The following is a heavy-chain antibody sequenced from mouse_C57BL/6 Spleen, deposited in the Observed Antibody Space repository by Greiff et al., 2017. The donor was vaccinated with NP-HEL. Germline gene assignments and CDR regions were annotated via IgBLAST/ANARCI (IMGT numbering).Heavy chain of an antibody. Sequence: QVQLQQSGAELVRPGASVTLSCKASGYTFTDYEMHWVKQTPVHGLEWIGAIDPETGGTAYNQKFKGKAILTADKSSSTAYMELRSLASEDSAVYYGTRGGTVVATPFDYWGQGTTLTVAS. V-gene: IGHV1-15*01. D-gene: IGHD1-1*01. J-gene: IGHJ2*01. CDR3: TRGGTVVATPFDY. CDR1: GYTFTDYE. CDR2: IDPETGGT.